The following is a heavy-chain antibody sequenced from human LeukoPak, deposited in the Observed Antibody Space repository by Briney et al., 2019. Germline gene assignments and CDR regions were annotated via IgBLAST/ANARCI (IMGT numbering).Heavy chain of an antibody. CDR1: GYTFTSYG. CDR2: ISAYNGNT. V-gene: IGHV1-18*01. CDR3: ASESGMVVVVPASIRYFDY. Sequence: ASVKVSCKASGYTFTSYGISWVRQAPGQGLEWMGWISAYNGNTNYAQKLQGRVTMTTDTSTSTAYMELRSLRSDDTAVYCGASESGMVVVVPASIRYFDYWGQGTLVTVSS. D-gene: IGHD2-2*02. J-gene: IGHJ4*02.